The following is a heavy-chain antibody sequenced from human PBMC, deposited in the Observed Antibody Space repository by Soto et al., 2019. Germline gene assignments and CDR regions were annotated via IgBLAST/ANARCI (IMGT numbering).Heavy chain of an antibody. D-gene: IGHD6-13*01. CDR1: GFTFSNAW. V-gene: IGHV3-15*01. J-gene: IGHJ4*02. CDR3: DALPYSRSFDF. Sequence: PGGSLRLSCAASGFTFSNAWMNWVRQAPGKGLEWVGRIKSKTHGGTADYAAPVKGRFTISRDDSENTLYLQMNSLKTEDTAVYYCDALPYSRSFDFWGQGTLVTVSS. CDR2: IKSKTHGGTA.